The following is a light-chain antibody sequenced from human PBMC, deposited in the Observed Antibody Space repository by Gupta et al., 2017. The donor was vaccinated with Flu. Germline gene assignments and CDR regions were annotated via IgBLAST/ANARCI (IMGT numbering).Light chain of an antibody. CDR1: RSRLYSLNNKNY. Sequence: VITQSSDALAVSLGERATINCKSSRSRLYSLNNKNYLAWYQQKPGQPPKLLINWASARESGVPDRFSGSGDERDFTHTSSSRQDEDGALYYGQQHLGIISFGGGTKVEI. V-gene: IGKV4-1*01. J-gene: IGKJ4*01. CDR3: QQHLGIIS. CDR2: WAS.